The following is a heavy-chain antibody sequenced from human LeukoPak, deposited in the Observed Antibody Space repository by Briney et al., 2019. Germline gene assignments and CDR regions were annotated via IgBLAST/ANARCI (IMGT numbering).Heavy chain of an antibody. Sequence: ASVKISRKASGYKFSDYYVHWVQQAPGKGLEWMGRVNPKNGETMYVGKLLGRISISADTSTNTVYTELSSLRSEDTAVYYCATPSGSYFGYYYFHWWGQGTLVTVSS. CDR3: ATPSGSYFGYYYFHW. V-gene: IGHV1-69-2*01. D-gene: IGHD1-26*01. J-gene: IGHJ4*02. CDR2: VNPKNGET. CDR1: GYKFSDYY.